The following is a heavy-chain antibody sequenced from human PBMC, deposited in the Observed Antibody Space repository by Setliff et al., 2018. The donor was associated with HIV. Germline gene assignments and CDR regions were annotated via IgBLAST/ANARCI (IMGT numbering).Heavy chain of an antibody. D-gene: IGHD1-7*01. CDR2: IYGPGST. V-gene: IGHV4-4*09. CDR3: AKRAVQDGTVTSSNWFES. J-gene: IGHJ5*01. Sequence: PSETLSLTCAVSGDSIGTYSWHWLRQPPGKGLEWIGYIYGPGSTGYNPSLTSRVTMSTDTPNNRFALKLTSVTAADTAVYYCAKRAVQDGTVTSSNWFESWGQGTLVTVSS. CDR1: GDSIGTYS.